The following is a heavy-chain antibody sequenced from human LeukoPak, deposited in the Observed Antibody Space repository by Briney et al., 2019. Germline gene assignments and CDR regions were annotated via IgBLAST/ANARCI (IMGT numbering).Heavy chain of an antibody. J-gene: IGHJ6*02. Sequence: PGGSLRLSCAASGFTFSSYAMHWVRQAPGKGLEWVAVISYDGSNKYYADSVKGRFTISRDNSKNTLYLQMNSLRAEDTAVYYCARVPGGRLYYYYGMDAWGQGTTVTVSS. D-gene: IGHD1-14*01. CDR3: ARVPGGRLYYYYGMDA. V-gene: IGHV3-30-3*01. CDR1: GFTFSSYA. CDR2: ISYDGSNK.